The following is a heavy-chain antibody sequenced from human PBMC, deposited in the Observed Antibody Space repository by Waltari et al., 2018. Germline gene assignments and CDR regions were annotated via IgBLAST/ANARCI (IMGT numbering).Heavy chain of an antibody. J-gene: IGHJ4*02. CDR1: GFTFSSYA. CDR3: AKSIAYGDQTNYFDY. V-gene: IGHV3-23*01. D-gene: IGHD4-17*01. CDR2: ISGSGGST. Sequence: EVQLLESGGGLVQPGGSLRLSCAASGFTFSSYAMSWVRQAPGKGLEWVSAISGSGGSTYYADSVKGRFTISRDNSKNTLYLQMNSLRAEDTAVYYCAKSIAYGDQTNYFDYWDQGTLVTVSS.